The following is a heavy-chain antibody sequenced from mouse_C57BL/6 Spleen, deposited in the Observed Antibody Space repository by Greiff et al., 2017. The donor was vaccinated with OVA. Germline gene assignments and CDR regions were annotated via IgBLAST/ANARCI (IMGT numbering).Heavy chain of an antibody. D-gene: IGHD2-3*01. Sequence: QVQLQQPGAELVMPGASVKLSCKASGYTFTSYWMHWVKQRPGQGLEWIGEIDPSDSYTNYNQKFKGKSTLTVDKSSSTAYMQLSSLTSEDSAVYYCARRGGDGYPGFAYWGQGTLVTVSA. J-gene: IGHJ3*01. V-gene: IGHV1-69*01. CDR3: ARRGGDGYPGFAY. CDR1: GYTFTSYW. CDR2: IDPSDSYT.